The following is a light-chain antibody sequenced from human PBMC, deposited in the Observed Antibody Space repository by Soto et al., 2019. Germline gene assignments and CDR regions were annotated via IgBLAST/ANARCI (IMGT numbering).Light chain of an antibody. Sequence: QSVLTQPPSVSGAPGQRVTISCTGSSSNIGAGSDVHWYQQLPGTAPKLLIYANNIRPSGVPDRFSGSKSGTSASLAITGHQAEDEADYYCQSYDSSLSGYVFGTGTKVTVL. CDR3: QSYDSSLSGYV. J-gene: IGLJ1*01. V-gene: IGLV1-40*01. CDR1: SSNIGAGSD. CDR2: ANN.